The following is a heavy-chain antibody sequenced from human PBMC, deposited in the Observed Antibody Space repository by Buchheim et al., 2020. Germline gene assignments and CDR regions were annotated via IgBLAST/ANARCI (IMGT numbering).Heavy chain of an antibody. J-gene: IGHJ6*02. CDR1: GYTFTSYY. V-gene: IGHV1-46*01. Sequence: QVQLVQSGAEVKKPGASVKVSCKASGYTFTSYYMHWVRQAPGQGLEWMGIINPSGGSTSYAQKFQGRVTMTRDTSTSTVYMELSSLRSEDTAVYYCARDSPHIVVVTANRDYYYGMDVWGQGTT. D-gene: IGHD2-21*02. CDR2: INPSGGST. CDR3: ARDSPHIVVVTANRDYYYGMDV.